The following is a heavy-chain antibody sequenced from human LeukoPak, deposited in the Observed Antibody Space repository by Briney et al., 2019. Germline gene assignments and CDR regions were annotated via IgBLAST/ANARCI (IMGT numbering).Heavy chain of an antibody. J-gene: IGHJ5*02. CDR2: ISYDGSNK. D-gene: IGHD6-13*01. Sequence: GGSLRLSCAASGFTFSSYAMHWVRQAPGKGLGWVAVISYDGSNKYYADSVKGRFTISRDNSKNTLYLQMNSLRAEDTAVYYCARDLSSSWYRHNWFDPWGQGTLVTVSS. CDR3: ARDLSSSWYRHNWFDP. V-gene: IGHV3-30-3*01. CDR1: GFTFSSYA.